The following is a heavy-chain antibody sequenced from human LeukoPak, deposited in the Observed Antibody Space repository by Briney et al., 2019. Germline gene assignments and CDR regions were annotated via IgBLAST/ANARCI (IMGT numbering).Heavy chain of an antibody. V-gene: IGHV4-59*01. D-gene: IGHD3-22*01. CDR2: IYYSGST. CDR1: GGSISTYY. J-gene: IGHJ6*04. CDR3: GRSYDSRGYYYYGMDV. Sequence: PSETLSLTCTVSGGSISTYYWSWIRQPPGKELDWIGYIYYSGSTNYNPSLKSRVTISLDTSKNQFSLRLSSVTAADTAVYYCGRSYDSRGYYYYGMDVWGEGTTVTVSS.